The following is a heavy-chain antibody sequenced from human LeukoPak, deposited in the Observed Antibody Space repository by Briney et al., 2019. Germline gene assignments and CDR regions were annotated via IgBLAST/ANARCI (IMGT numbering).Heavy chain of an antibody. V-gene: IGHV3-30*18. CDR1: GFTFSSYG. Sequence: PGWSLRLSCASSGFTFSSYGMHWVRQARGKGREWVAVISYDGSNKYYADTVKGRLTISRDNSKNTLDLQMNSLRAEDTPVYYCAKERSVTTRVFDYWGQGTLVTVSS. D-gene: IGHD4-17*01. J-gene: IGHJ4*02. CDR3: AKERSVTTRVFDY. CDR2: ISYDGSNK.